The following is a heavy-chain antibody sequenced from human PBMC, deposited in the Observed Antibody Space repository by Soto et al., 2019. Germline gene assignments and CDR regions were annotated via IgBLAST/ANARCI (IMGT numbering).Heavy chain of an antibody. CDR1: GFTFSTYS. J-gene: IGHJ6*03. D-gene: IGHD3-3*01. CDR3: ARARGRSGYYYMDV. Sequence: PGGSLRLSCAASGFTFSTYSMNWVRQAPGKGLEWVSYISSSSSAIYYAASVKGRFTISRDNAKNSLYLQMNSLRVEDTAVYYCARARGRSGYYYMDVWGKGTTVTVYS. CDR2: ISSSSSAI. V-gene: IGHV3-48*01.